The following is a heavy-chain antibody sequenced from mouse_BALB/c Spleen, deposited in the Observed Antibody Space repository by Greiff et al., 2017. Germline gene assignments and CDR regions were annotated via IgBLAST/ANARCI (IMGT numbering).Heavy chain of an antibody. Sequence: EVKLVESGGGLVQPGGSRKLSCAASGFTFSSFGMHWVRQAPEKGLEWVAYISSGSSTIYYADTVKGRFTISRDNPKNTLFLQMTSLRSEDTAMYYCARGLYYYGSSPFDYWGQGTTRTVSS. V-gene: IGHV5-17*02. CDR2: ISSGSSTI. J-gene: IGHJ2*01. D-gene: IGHD1-1*01. CDR3: ARGLYYYGSSPFDY. CDR1: GFTFSSFG.